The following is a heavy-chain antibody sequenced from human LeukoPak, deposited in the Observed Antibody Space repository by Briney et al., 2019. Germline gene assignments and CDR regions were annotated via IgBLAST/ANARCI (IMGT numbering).Heavy chain of an antibody. V-gene: IGHV3-21*01. D-gene: IGHD2-2*01. Sequence: PGGSLRLSCAASGFTFSSYSMNWVRQAPGKGLEWVSSISSSSSYIYYADSVKGRFTISRDNAKNSLYLRMNSLRAEDTAVYYCARGRVPAAALPYYGMDVWGQGTTVTVSS. J-gene: IGHJ6*02. CDR2: ISSSSSYI. CDR1: GFTFSSYS. CDR3: ARGRVPAAALPYYGMDV.